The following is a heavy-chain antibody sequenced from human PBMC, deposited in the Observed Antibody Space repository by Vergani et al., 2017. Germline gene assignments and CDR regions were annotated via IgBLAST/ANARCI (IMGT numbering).Heavy chain of an antibody. Sequence: QMQLQESGPGLVKSWETLSLTCTVSGGSISSYYWSWIRQAPGKGLEWIGYIFYNGNTNYNTSLKSRVTISVDTSRNQFSLKLTSVTAADTAVYYCARHPERGSRGYAFDYWGQGTLVTVSS. CDR1: GGSISSYY. D-gene: IGHD5-12*01. J-gene: IGHJ4*02. CDR3: ARHPERGSRGYAFDY. V-gene: IGHV4-59*01. CDR2: IFYNGNT.